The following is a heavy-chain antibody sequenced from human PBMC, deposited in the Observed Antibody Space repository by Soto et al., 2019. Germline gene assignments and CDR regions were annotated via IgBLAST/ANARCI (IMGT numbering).Heavy chain of an antibody. V-gene: IGHV1-46*01. CDR1: ADTFTSYY. D-gene: IGHD3-16*02. J-gene: IGHJ5*02. CDR3: ARSSGGVFGIIIEGSNWLEP. CDR2: INPNVSIT. Sequence: SVKVSCKAPADTFTSYYIHSVLQAPGHRLKLMGIINPNVSITRFEQTSQGRITMTTDTSTTTVYMELRSLRSEATAVYYCARSSGGVFGIIIEGSNWLEPWGQGSLVSVCS.